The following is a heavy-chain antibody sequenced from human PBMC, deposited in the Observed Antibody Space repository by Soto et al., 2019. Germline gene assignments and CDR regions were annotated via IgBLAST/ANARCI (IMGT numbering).Heavy chain of an antibody. J-gene: IGHJ4*02. CDR1: GFTFSSYA. Sequence: PGGSLRLSCAASGFTFSSYAMHWVRQAPGKGLEWVAVISYDGSNKYYADSVEGRFTISRDNSKNTLYLQMNSLRAEDTAVYYCARGRTTGTTPHFDYWGQGTLVTVSS. V-gene: IGHV3-30-3*01. CDR3: ARGRTTGTTPHFDY. D-gene: IGHD1-1*01. CDR2: ISYDGSNK.